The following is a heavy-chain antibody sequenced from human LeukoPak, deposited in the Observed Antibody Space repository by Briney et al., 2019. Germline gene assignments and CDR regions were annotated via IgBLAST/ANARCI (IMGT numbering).Heavy chain of an antibody. D-gene: IGHD2-21*01. CDR3: VKGDWYFES. V-gene: IGHV3-7*04. J-gene: IGHJ4*02. CDR1: GFNFGDSR. CDR2: VNQDGTEK. Sequence: PGGSLRLSCAASGFNFGDSRMTWVRQAPKEVLQWVANVNQDGTEKHFLDSVEGRFTISRDNAKKSLYLQMSSLRPEDTALYFCVKGDWYFESWGQGTLVTVSS.